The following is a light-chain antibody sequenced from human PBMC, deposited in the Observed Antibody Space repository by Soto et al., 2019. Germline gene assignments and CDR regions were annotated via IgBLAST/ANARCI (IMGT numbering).Light chain of an antibody. CDR3: QHYKTYPYT. CDR2: DAS. CDR1: QSITSW. J-gene: IGKJ2*01. V-gene: IGKV1-5*01. Sequence: DIQMTQSPSTLSASVGDRVTITCRASQSITSWLAWYQQIPGKAPKVLIHDASILESGVQSRFSGNGSGTEFTLTISSLQPDDFATYYFQHYKTYPYTFGQGTKLDIK.